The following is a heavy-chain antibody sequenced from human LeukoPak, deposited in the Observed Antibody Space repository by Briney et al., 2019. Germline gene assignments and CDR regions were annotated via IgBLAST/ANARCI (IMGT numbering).Heavy chain of an antibody. CDR1: GDSISNGDYY. CDR2: ISSSGST. V-gene: IGHV4-61*02. D-gene: IGHD3-22*01. J-gene: IGHJ3*02. CDR3: ARGPYSYDSSSAFDI. Sequence: SETLSLTCTVSGDSISNGDYYWSWIRQPAGKGLEWIGRISSSGSTNYNPSLKSRVTISVDTSKNQFSLKLSSVTAADTAVYFCARGPYSYDSSSAFDIWGQGTMVTVSS.